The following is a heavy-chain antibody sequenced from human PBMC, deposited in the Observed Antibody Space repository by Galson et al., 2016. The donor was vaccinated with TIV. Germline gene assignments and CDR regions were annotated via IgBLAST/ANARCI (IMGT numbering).Heavy chain of an antibody. V-gene: IGHV1-46*01. CDR1: GYTSVTYY. J-gene: IGHJ4*02. D-gene: IGHD2-2*02. CDR3: AVWSNIYFFAL. Sequence: SVKVSCKASGYTSVTYYMHWVRQAPGQGLEWVGVIDPTSGGTTYAQRFQGRVTMTRDTSTSTVYMDLSNLRSDDTAVFYCAVWSNIYFFALWGQGTLITVSS. CDR2: IDPTSGGT.